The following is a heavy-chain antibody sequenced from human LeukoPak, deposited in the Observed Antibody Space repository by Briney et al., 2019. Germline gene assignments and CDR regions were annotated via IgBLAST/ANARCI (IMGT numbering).Heavy chain of an antibody. Sequence: SETLSLTCTVSGGSISSYYWSWIRQPPGKGLEWIGYIYYTGTTNYNPSLKSRVTISVDTSKNQFSLELSSVTAADTAVYYCARVKYYDFWSGPSNYYYYMDVWGKGTTVTVSS. V-gene: IGHV4-59*08. CDR1: GGSISSYY. CDR2: IYYTGTT. D-gene: IGHD3-3*01. CDR3: ARVKYYDFWSGPSNYYYYMDV. J-gene: IGHJ6*03.